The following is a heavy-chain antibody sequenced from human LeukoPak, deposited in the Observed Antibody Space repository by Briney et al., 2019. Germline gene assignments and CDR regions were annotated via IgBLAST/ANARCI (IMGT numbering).Heavy chain of an antibody. CDR2: IYYSGST. D-gene: IGHD4-17*01. CDR1: GGSISSYY. CDR3: ASNDGARFDY. Sequence: PSETLSLTCTVSGGSISSYYWSWIRQPPGKGLEWIGYIYYSGSTNYNPSLKSRVTISVDTSKNQFSLKLTSVTAADTAVYYCASNDGARFDYWGQGTLVTVSS. V-gene: IGHV4-59*08. J-gene: IGHJ4*02.